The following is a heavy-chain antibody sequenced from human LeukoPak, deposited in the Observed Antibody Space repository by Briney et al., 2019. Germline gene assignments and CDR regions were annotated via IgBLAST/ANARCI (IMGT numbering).Heavy chain of an antibody. CDR2: INPNSGGT. V-gene: IGHV1-2*02. D-gene: IGHD2-15*01. J-gene: IGHJ4*02. Sequence: ASVKVSCKASGYTFTGYYMHWVRQAPGQGLEWMGWINPNSGGTNYAQKFQGRVTMTRDTSISTAYMELSRLRSDDTAVCYCARDLGRYCSGGSCYSSHTDYWGQGTLVTVSS. CDR3: ARDLGRYCSGGSCYSSHTDY. CDR1: GYTFTGYY.